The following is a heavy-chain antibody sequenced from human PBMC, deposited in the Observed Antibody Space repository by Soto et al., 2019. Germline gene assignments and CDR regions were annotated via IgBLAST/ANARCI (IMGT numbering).Heavy chain of an antibody. D-gene: IGHD6-6*01. V-gene: IGHV3-30-3*01. J-gene: IGHJ4*02. Sequence: QVQLMESGGGVVQPGRSLRLYCAASGFNFRSYAIHWVRQAPGKGLEWVAIISDDGSNKFYTDSVKGRFTISRDNSNNTLHLQMNRLRPEDTAVYYCARDGSSGTTLPHGGLDQWGQGTLVTVSP. CDR2: ISDDGSNK. CDR3: ARDGSSGTTLPHGGLDQ. CDR1: GFNFRSYA.